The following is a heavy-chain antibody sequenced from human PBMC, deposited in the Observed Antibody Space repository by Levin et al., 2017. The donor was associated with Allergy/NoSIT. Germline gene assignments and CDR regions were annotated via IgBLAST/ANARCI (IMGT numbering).Heavy chain of an antibody. Sequence: RGESLKISCAASGFSISEYYMSWIRKAPGKGLEWLSHSSGSTSYTNYADSVKGRFTMSRDRAKNSVYLQMNSLRAEDTAVYFCARFLDQVAVAGTSPEIDHWGQGTLVTVSS. CDR1: GFSISEYY. CDR3: ARFLDQVAVAGTSPEIDH. CDR2: SSGSTSYT. J-gene: IGHJ5*02. D-gene: IGHD6-19*01. V-gene: IGHV3-11*03.